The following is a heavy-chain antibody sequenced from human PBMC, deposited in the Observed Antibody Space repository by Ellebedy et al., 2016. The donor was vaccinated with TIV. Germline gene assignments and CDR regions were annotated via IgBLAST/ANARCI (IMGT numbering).Heavy chain of an antibody. V-gene: IGHV3-30*01. J-gene: IGHJ3*02. CDR3: ARLWPRDAFDI. CDR2: ISYDGSNK. D-gene: IGHD3-10*01. Sequence: GESLKISCAASGFTFSSYAMHWVRQAPGKGLEWVAVISYDGSNKYYADSVKGRFTISRDNSKNTLYLQMNSLRAEDTAVYYCARLWPRDAFDIWGQGTMVTVSS. CDR1: GFTFSSYA.